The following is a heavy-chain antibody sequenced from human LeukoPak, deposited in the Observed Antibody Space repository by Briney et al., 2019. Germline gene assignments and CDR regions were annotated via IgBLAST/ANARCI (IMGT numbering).Heavy chain of an antibody. V-gene: IGHV1-18*01. CDR2: IGSYNGNT. Sequence: EASVKVSCKASGYAFNRYGISWVRQAPGQGLEWMGWIGSYNGNTNYAQKLQGRVTMTTDTSTSTAYMELRSLRSDDTAVYYCARGETDFGYDFWSGYGYWGQGTLVTVSS. CDR3: ARGETDFGYDFWSGYGY. D-gene: IGHD3-3*01. J-gene: IGHJ4*02. CDR1: GYAFNRYG.